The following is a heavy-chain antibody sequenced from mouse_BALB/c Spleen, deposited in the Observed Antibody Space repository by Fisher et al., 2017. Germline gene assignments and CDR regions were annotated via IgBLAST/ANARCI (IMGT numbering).Heavy chain of an antibody. J-gene: IGHJ4*01. CDR3: ARKEGYYGYAMDY. Sequence: RFTISRDNAKNTLYLQMSRLKSEDTAIYYCARKEGYYGYAMDYWGQGTSVTVSS. V-gene: IGHV5-12*01. D-gene: IGHD1-1*01.